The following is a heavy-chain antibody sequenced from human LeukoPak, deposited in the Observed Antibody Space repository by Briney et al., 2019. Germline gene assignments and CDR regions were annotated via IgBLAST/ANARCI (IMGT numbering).Heavy chain of an antibody. CDR3: ARQYYGSGTYYFDY. CDR1: GYTFTSYG. D-gene: IGHD3-10*01. V-gene: IGHV1-18*01. Sequence: GASVKVSCKASGYTFTSYGISWVRHAPGQGLEWMGWISAYNGNTNYAQKLQGRVTMTTDTSTSTAYMELRSLRSDDTAVYYCARQYYGSGTYYFDYWGQGTLVTVSS. CDR2: ISAYNGNT. J-gene: IGHJ4*02.